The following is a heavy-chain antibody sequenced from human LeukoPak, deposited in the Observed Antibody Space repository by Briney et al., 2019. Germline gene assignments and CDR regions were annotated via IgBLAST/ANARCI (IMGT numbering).Heavy chain of an antibody. CDR2: IYTSGST. Sequence: PSETLSLTCTVSGGSISSGSYYWSWIRQPAGKGLEWIGRIYTSGSTNYNPSLKSRVTISVDTSKNQFSLKLSSVTAADTAVYYCATMGSGSSYFDYWGQGTLVTVSS. CDR3: ATMGSGSSYFDY. J-gene: IGHJ4*02. V-gene: IGHV4-61*02. CDR1: GGSISSGSYY. D-gene: IGHD3-10*01.